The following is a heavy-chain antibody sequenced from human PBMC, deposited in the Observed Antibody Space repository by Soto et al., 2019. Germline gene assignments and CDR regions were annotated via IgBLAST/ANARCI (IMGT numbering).Heavy chain of an antibody. D-gene: IGHD6-6*01. J-gene: IGHJ5*02. V-gene: IGHV4-39*01. CDR3: GSHEPLGGLYNWLDP. Sequence: SETLSLTCTVSGCSISSSSYYWGWIRQPPGKGLEWIGSIYYSGNTYYNPSPKSRVTISVDTSKNQFSLKLSSVTAADTAVYYCGSHEPLGGLYNWLDPWGQGTLVTVSS. CDR2: IYYSGNT. CDR1: GCSISSSSYY.